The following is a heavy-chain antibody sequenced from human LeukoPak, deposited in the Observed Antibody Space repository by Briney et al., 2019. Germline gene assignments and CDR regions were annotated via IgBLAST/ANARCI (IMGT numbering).Heavy chain of an antibody. Sequence: GESLKISCKGSGYSLTSYWIGWVRQMPGKGLEWMGIIYPGDSDTRYSPSFQGQVTISADKSISTAYLQWSSLKASDTAMYYCASHTSYYDSSGRDAFDIWGQGTMVTVSS. CDR2: IYPGDSDT. D-gene: IGHD3-22*01. CDR1: GYSLTSYW. V-gene: IGHV5-51*01. J-gene: IGHJ3*02. CDR3: ASHTSYYDSSGRDAFDI.